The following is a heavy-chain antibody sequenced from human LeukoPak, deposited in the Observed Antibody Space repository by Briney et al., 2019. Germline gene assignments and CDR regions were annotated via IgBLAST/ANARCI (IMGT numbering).Heavy chain of an antibody. J-gene: IGHJ4*02. CDR1: GFTFSNYW. CDR2: INKDGSEI. Sequence: GGSLRLSCAASGFTFSNYWMSWVRQAPGKGLEWVAHINKDGSEIYYADSVKGRFTISRDNAKNSLYLQMNSLRAEDTAVYYCARDPDTAMVPDYWGQGTLVTVSS. D-gene: IGHD5-18*01. CDR3: ARDPDTAMVPDY. V-gene: IGHV3-7*01.